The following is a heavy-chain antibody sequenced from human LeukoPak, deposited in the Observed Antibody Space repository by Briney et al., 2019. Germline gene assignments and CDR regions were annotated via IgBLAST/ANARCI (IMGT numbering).Heavy chain of an antibody. J-gene: IGHJ4*02. CDR2: IIPIFGTA. D-gene: IGHD3-3*01. Sequence: SVKVSCKASGGTFSSYAISRVRQAPGQGLEWMGGIIPIFGTANYAQKFQGRVTITADKSTSTAYMELSSLRSEDTAVYYCARVFNYDDFDYWGQGTLVTVSS. CDR1: GGTFSSYA. V-gene: IGHV1-69*06. CDR3: ARVFNYDDFDY.